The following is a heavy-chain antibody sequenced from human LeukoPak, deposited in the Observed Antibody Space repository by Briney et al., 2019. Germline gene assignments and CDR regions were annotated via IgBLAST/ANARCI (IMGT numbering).Heavy chain of an antibody. CDR2: IYYSGST. J-gene: IGHJ3*02. CDR1: GFTISSSY. CDR3: ARGLDSSGYYLAAFDI. V-gene: IGHV4-59*01. D-gene: IGHD3-22*01. Sequence: GSLRLSCAASGFTISSSYMSWIRQPPGKGLEWIGYIYYSGSTNYNPSLKSRVTISVDTSKNQFSLKLSSVTAADTAVYYCARGLDSSGYYLAAFDIWGQGTMVTVSS.